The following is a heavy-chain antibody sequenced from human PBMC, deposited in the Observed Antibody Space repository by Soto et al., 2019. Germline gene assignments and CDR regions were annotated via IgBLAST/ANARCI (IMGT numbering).Heavy chain of an antibody. Sequence: ASVKVSCKASGYTFTSYYMHWVRQAPGQGLEWMGIINPSGGSTSYAQKFQGRVTMTRDTSTSTVYMELGSLRSEDTAVYYCARERLAAGGTMVRGVLCNWGQGTLVTVSS. CDR2: INPSGGST. D-gene: IGHD3-10*01. CDR3: ARERLAAGGTMVRGVLCN. CDR1: GYTFTSYY. V-gene: IGHV1-46*01. J-gene: IGHJ4*02.